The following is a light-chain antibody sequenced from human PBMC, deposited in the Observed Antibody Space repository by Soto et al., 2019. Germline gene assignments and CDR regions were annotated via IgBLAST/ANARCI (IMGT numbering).Light chain of an antibody. CDR2: VAS. J-gene: IGKJ1*01. V-gene: IGKV3-20*01. Sequence: ELVLTQSPGTLSLSPGARATLSCRASQSVSSSYLAWYEQKPGQAPRLLIYVASSRATGIPDRFSGTGSGTDFTITISRLEPEDVEVYYGQQYGSSPVTFGQGTKVDIK. CDR1: QSVSSSY. CDR3: QQYGSSPVT.